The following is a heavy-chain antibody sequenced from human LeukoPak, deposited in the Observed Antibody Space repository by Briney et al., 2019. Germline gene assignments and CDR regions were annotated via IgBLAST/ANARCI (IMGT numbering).Heavy chain of an antibody. CDR3: AKDSNPADAFDI. CDR1: GFTFDDYA. CDR2: IGWNSGSI. J-gene: IGHJ3*02. D-gene: IGHD1-14*01. Sequence: PGGSLRLSCAASGFTFDDYAMHWVRQAPGKGLEWVSGIGWNSGSIGYADSVKGRFTISRGNAKNSLYLQMNGLRAEDTALYYCAKDSNPADAFDIWGQGTMVTVSS. V-gene: IGHV3-9*01.